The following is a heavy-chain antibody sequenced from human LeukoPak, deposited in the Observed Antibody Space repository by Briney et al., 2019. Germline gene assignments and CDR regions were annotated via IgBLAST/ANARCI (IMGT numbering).Heavy chain of an antibody. D-gene: IGHD5-18*01. CDR2: ISSSSSYI. V-gene: IGHV3-21*01. CDR1: GFTLSSYS. CDR3: ARVDTAMVGAFDI. J-gene: IGHJ3*02. Sequence: GGSLRLSCAASGFTLSSYSMNWVRHAPGKGLELVSSISSSSSYIYYADSVKGRFTISRDNAKNSLYLQMNSLRAEDTAVYYCARVDTAMVGAFDIWGQGTMVTVSS.